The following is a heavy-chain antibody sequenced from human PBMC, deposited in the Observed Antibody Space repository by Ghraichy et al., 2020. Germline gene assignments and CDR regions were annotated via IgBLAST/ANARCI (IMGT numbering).Heavy chain of an antibody. D-gene: IGHD2-8*02. Sequence: SETLSLTCAVYGGSISGYYWSWIRQPPGKGLEWVGEIDYGGSTNYNPSLKSRVTISVDTSKNQFSLKLSSVTAADTAVYYCAREVCNGGVCYTKSSLFDYWGQGTLVTVSS. V-gene: IGHV4-34*01. CDR2: IDYGGST. CDR1: GGSISGYY. CDR3: AREVCNGGVCYTKSSLFDY. J-gene: IGHJ4*02.